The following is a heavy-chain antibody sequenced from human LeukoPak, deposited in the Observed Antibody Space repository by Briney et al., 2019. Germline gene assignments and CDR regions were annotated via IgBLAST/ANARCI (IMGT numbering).Heavy chain of an antibody. Sequence: GGSLRLSCAVSGFTVSDNYMSWVRQAPVKGLEWVSIIYSGGNTYYADSVKGRFTISRDISKNTFYLQMNSLRVEDTAVFYCARRRWLQGAFDIWGQGTMVTVSS. D-gene: IGHD5-24*01. CDR1: GFTVSDNY. V-gene: IGHV3-66*01. CDR3: ARRRWLQGAFDI. J-gene: IGHJ3*02. CDR2: IYSGGNT.